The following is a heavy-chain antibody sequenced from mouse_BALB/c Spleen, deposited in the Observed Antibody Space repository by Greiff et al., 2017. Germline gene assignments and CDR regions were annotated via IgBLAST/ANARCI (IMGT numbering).Heavy chain of an antibody. CDR3: EREGYYGNCVAMDQ. V-gene: IGHV4-1*02. D-gene: IGHD2-1*01. J-gene: IGHJ4*01. Sequence: EVKLVESGGGLVHPGGSLKLFCAASGFDFGIYCMSRVRHAPGKGLEWIGVINLDSSTINYTPSLKDKFIITRDNAKNTLYLQMSKVRAEDTALFDCEREGYYGNCVAMDQWGQGSGGTVPS. CDR2: INLDSSTI. CDR1: GFDFGIYC.